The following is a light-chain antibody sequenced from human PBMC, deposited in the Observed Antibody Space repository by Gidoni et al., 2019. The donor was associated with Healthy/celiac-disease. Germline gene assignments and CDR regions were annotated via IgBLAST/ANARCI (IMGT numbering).Light chain of an antibody. Sequence: EIVMTQSPATLSVSPGKRATLPCRASQSVSSTLAWYQQKPGQAPRLLIYGASTRATGIPARFSGSGSGTEFTLTISSLQCEDFAVYYCQQYNNWPRTFGQGTKVEIK. CDR3: QQYNNWPRT. J-gene: IGKJ1*01. V-gene: IGKV3-15*01. CDR2: GAS. CDR1: QSVSST.